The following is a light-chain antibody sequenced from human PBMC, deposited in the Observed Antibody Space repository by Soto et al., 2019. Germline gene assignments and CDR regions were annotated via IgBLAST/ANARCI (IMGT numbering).Light chain of an antibody. V-gene: IGLV3-9*01. CDR2: RDS. CDR3: QVWDSSTARV. J-gene: IGLJ3*02. Sequence: SYELTQPLSVSVALGQTARITCGGNNIGSKNVHWYQQKTGQAPVLVIYRDSNRPSGIPERFSGSNSGNTATLTISRAQAGDEADYYCQVWDSSTARVFGGGTQLTVL. CDR1: NIGSKN.